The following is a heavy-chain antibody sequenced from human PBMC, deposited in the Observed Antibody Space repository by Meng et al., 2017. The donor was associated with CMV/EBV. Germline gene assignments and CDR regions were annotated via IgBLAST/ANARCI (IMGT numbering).Heavy chain of an antibody. CDR2: IYYSGST. CDR3: ARRITSDRFDP. CDR1: GGSISSSSYY. J-gene: IGHJ5*02. V-gene: IGHV4-39*07. D-gene: IGHD3-10*01. Sequence: SETLSLTCTVSGGSISSSSYYWGWIRQPLGKGLEWIGSIYYSGSTYYNPSLKSRVTISVDTSKNQFSLKLSSVTAADTAVYYCARRITSDRFDPWGQGTLVTVSS.